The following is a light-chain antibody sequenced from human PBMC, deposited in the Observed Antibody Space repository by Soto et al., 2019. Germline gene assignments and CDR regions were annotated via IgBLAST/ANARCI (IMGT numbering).Light chain of an antibody. J-gene: IGKJ1*01. CDR3: QQYDDYPRT. CDR2: KAS. CDR1: QSISNW. V-gene: IGKV1-5*03. Sequence: DLQMTQSPSTLSASVGDRVTITCRASQSISNWLAWYQQKLGKAPKLLIYKASNLETGVPSRFSDSGSGTEFTLTISSLQPDDFAIYYCQQYDDYPRTFGQGTKVEIK.